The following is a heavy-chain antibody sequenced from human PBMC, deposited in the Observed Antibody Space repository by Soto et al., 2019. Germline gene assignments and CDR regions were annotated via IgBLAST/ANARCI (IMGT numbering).Heavy chain of an antibody. CDR3: ARRSSSGWTWFDS. Sequence: QVQLVQSGAEVKKSGASVKVSCKASGYTFTAYTVHWVRQAPGQRLEWMGWINPDNGNTKYSQKFQGRVTITGDTAASTADMEQSSLRSEDTAVYYCARRSSSGWTWFDSWGQGTLVTVSS. V-gene: IGHV1-3*01. CDR1: GYTFTAYT. J-gene: IGHJ5*01. CDR2: INPDNGNT. D-gene: IGHD6-19*01.